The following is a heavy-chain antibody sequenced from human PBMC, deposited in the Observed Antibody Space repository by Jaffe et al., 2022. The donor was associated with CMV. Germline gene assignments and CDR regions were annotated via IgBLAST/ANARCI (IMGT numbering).Heavy chain of an antibody. CDR2: INSGGST. D-gene: IGHD1-26*01. V-gene: IGHV3-53*01. CDR3: ARDKSREFRPTAREKPLRGTAFDI. J-gene: IGHJ3*02. Sequence: EVQLVESGGGLIQPGGSLRLSCAASGFTVSSNSMSWVRQAPGKGLEWVSIINSGGSTYYADSVKGRFTISRDNSKNTLYLQMNSLRGEDTAVYYCARDKSREFRPTAREKPLRGTAFDIWGQGTKVTVSS. CDR1: GFTVSSNS.